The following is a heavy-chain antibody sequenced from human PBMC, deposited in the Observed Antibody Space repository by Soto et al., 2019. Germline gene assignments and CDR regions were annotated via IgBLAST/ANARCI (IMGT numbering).Heavy chain of an antibody. Sequence: VGSLRLSCAASGFTFSSYGMLWVRQAPGKGLEWVAVMSNDGTSRFYADSVKGRFTISRDNSKNTLYLQMNSQRAEDTAVYFCAKEQTTGAHYALDYWSQGTLVTVSS. J-gene: IGHJ4*02. CDR1: GFTFSSYG. CDR2: MSNDGTSR. D-gene: IGHD2-8*02. CDR3: AKEQTTGAHYALDY. V-gene: IGHV3-30*18.